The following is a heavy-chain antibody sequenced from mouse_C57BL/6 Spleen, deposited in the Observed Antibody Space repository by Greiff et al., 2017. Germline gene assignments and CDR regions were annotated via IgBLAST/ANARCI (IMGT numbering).Heavy chain of an antibody. Sequence: LMESGASVKIPCKASGYAFSSYWMNWVKQRPGKGLEWIGQIYPGDGDTNYNGKFKGKATLTADKSSITAYMQLSSLTSEDSAVYFCTSEGTYYFDYWGQGTTLTVSS. D-gene: IGHD3-3*01. J-gene: IGHJ2*01. CDR2: IYPGDGDT. CDR1: GYAFSSYW. CDR3: TSEGTYYFDY. V-gene: IGHV1-80*01.